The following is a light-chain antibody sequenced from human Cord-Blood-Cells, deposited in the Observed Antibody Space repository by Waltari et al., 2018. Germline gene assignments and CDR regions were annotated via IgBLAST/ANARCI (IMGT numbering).Light chain of an antibody. Sequence: PGKTARITCGGNNIGSKSVHWYQQKPGQAPVLIIYYDSDRPSGIPERFSGSNSGNTATLTISRVEAGDEADYYCQVWDSSSDHVVFGGGTKLTVL. CDR1: NIGSKS. CDR3: QVWDSSSDHVV. J-gene: IGLJ2*01. CDR2: YDS. V-gene: IGLV3-21*04.